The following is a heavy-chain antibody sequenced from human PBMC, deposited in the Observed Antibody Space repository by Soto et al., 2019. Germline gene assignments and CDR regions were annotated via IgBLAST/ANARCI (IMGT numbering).Heavy chain of an antibody. V-gene: IGHV1-69*13. CDR3: AGSCSSTSCYLYYYYGMDV. J-gene: IGHJ6*02. CDR1: GGTFSSYA. D-gene: IGHD2-2*01. Sequence: GASVKVSCKASGGTFSSYAISWVRQAPGQGLEWMGGIIPIFGTANYAQKFQGRVTITSDESTSTAYMELSSLRYEDTAVYYCAGSCSSTSCYLYYYYGMDVWGQGTTVTVSS. CDR2: IIPIFGTA.